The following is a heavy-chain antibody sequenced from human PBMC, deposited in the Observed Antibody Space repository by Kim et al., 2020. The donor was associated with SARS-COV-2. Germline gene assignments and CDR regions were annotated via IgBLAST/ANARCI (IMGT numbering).Heavy chain of an antibody. CDR1: GGSTSSSSHY. Sequence: SETLSLTCTVSGGSTSSSSHYWGWIRQPPGKGLDWFGTTYYTGSTYYNPSLKSRVTISADTSENQFFLMLSSVTAADTAVYYCARAGAAYTSGGMDVCGQGTTVTVSS. CDR3: ARAGAAYTSGGMDV. D-gene: IGHD6-19*01. CDR2: TYYTGST. J-gene: IGHJ6*02. V-gene: IGHV4-39*01.